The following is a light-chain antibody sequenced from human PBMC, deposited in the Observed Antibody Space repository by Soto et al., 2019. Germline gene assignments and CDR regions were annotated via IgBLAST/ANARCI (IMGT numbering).Light chain of an antibody. CDR2: AAS. CDR1: QSISSY. CDR3: QQYNNWPPRT. J-gene: IGKJ2*01. Sequence: DIQMTQSPSSLSASVGDRVTITCRASQSISSYLNWYQQKPGKAPKLLIYAASSLQSGVPSRFSGSGSGTDFTLTISSLQSEDSAGYYCQQYNNWPPRTFGQGTKLEIK. V-gene: IGKV1-39*01.